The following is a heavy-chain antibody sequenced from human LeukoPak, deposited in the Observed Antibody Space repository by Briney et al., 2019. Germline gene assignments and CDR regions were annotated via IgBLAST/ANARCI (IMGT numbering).Heavy chain of an antibody. V-gene: IGHV4-34*01. Sequence: SETLALTCAVYGGSFRGYYWSWIRQPPGKGLEWIGEINHSGSTNYNPALKRRVPISVDTSKNQFSLKLSSVTAADTAVYYCARGRLHCSGGSCYSVRALFDYWGQGTLVTVSS. CDR1: GGSFRGYY. CDR2: INHSGST. D-gene: IGHD2-15*01. CDR3: ARGRLHCSGGSCYSVRALFDY. J-gene: IGHJ4*02.